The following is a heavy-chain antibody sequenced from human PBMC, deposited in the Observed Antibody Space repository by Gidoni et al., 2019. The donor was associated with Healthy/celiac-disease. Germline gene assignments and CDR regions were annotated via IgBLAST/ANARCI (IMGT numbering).Heavy chain of an antibody. Sequence: SGAEVKKPGSSVKVSCKASGGTFSSYAISWVRQAPGQGLEWMGGIIPIFGTANYAQKFQGRVTITADESTSTAYMELSSLRSEDTAVYYCARDLSDIVVVPAAMDNRYYYYYGMDVWGQGTTVTVSS. V-gene: IGHV1-69*01. CDR3: ARDLSDIVVVPAAMDNRYYYYYGMDV. J-gene: IGHJ6*02. CDR1: GGTFSSYA. D-gene: IGHD2-2*01. CDR2: IIPIFGTA.